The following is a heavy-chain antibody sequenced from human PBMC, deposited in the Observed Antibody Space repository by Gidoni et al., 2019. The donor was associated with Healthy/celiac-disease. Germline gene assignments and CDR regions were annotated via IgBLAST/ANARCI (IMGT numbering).Heavy chain of an antibody. CDR2: IYYRWGT. CDR3: ARGRYYYGSNRFDY. CDR1: GCSIRSYH. V-gene: IGHV4-59*01. Sequence: QVQLQESGPGLVKPSETLSLPCTVPGCSIRSYHWSWIRQPPGKGLEWIGYIYYRWGTNYNPSLKSRVTISVDTSKNQCSLKLSSVTAADTGVYYCARGRYYYGSNRFDYWGQGTLVTVSS. D-gene: IGHD3-10*01. J-gene: IGHJ4*02.